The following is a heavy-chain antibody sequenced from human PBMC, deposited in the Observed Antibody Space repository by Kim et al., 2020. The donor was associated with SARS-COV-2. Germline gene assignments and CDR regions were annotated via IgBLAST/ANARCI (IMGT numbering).Heavy chain of an antibody. J-gene: IGHJ6*03. CDR1: GFTFSSYS. D-gene: IGHD3-3*01. Sequence: GGSLRLSCAASGFTFSSYSMNWVRQAPGKGLEWVSSISSSSYIYYADSVKGRFTISRDNAKNSLYLQMNSLRAEDTAVYYCARDLVERREGITIFGVVIMGYYMDVWGKGTTVTVSS. CDR3: ARDLVERREGITIFGVVIMGYYMDV. CDR2: ISSSSYI. V-gene: IGHV3-21*01.